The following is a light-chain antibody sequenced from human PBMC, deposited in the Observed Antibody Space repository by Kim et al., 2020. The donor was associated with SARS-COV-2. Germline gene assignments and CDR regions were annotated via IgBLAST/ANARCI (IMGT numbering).Light chain of an antibody. J-gene: IGKJ1*01. CDR3: HQYGGSPWT. V-gene: IGKV3-20*01. CDR2: GTS. Sequence: PGETATLSCRASQRVSSGCVAWYQQKPGQAPRLLIYGTSSRATDIPDRFSGSVSGTDYTLTISGLESEDFAVYYCHQYGGSPWTFGQGTKV. CDR1: QRVSSGC.